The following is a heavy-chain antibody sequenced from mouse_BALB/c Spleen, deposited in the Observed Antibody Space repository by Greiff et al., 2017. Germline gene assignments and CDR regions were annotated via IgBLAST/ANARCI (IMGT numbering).Heavy chain of an antibody. J-gene: IGHJ2*01. D-gene: IGHD2-3*01. CDR1: GFTFSSYT. V-gene: IGHV5-6-4*01. Sequence: DVHLVESGGGLVKPGGSLKLSCAASGFTFSSYTMSWVRQTPEKRLEWVATISSGGSYTYYPDSVKGRYTISRDNAKNTLYLQMSSLKSEDTAMYYCTRSDGYYFDYWGQGTTLTVSA. CDR2: ISSGGSYT. CDR3: TRSDGYYFDY.